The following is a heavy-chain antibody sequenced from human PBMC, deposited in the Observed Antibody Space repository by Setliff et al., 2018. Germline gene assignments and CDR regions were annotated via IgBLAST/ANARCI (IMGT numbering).Heavy chain of an antibody. CDR3: ARQAIFGSDAFDI. V-gene: IGHV5-51*01. Sequence: GESLKISCKGSGYSFTNYWIGWVRQMPGKGLEWMGIIYPGDSNTRYSPSFQGQVTISVDKSISTAYLQWSSLKASDTAIYYCARQAIFGSDAFDIWGQGTMVTVS. D-gene: IGHD3-3*01. CDR1: GYSFTNYW. J-gene: IGHJ3*02. CDR2: IYPGDSNT.